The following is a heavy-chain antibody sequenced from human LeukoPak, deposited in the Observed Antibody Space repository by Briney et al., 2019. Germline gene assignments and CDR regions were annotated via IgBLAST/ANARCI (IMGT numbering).Heavy chain of an antibody. CDR3: ARERMGSGTYTDY. Sequence: SETLSLTCAVYGGSFSGYYWSWIRQPPGKGLEWIGEINHSGSTNYNPSLKSRVTISVDTSKNQFSLKLSSVTAADTAVYYCARERMGSGTYTDYWGQGTLVTVSS. J-gene: IGHJ4*02. CDR2: INHSGST. CDR1: GGSFSGYY. V-gene: IGHV4-34*01. D-gene: IGHD1-26*01.